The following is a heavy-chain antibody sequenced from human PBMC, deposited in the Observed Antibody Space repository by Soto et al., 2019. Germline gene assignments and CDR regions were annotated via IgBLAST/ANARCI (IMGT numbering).Heavy chain of an antibody. J-gene: IGHJ4*02. D-gene: IGHD6-19*01. Sequence: VSVKVSCKASGYTFTSXAMHWVRQAPGQRLEWMGWINAGNGNTKYSQKFQGRVTITRDTSASTAYMELSSLRSEDTAVYYCARVGQWLVRGGFDYWGQGTLVTVSS. CDR2: INAGNGNT. CDR1: GYTFTSXA. CDR3: ARVGQWLVRGGFDY. V-gene: IGHV1-3*01.